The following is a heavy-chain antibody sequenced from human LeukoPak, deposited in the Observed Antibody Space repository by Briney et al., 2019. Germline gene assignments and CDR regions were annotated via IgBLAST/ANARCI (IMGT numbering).Heavy chain of an antibody. CDR2: IYYSGST. CDR3: ATYSSVDTAMDRPGSDAFDI. V-gene: IGHV4-39*07. Sequence: SETLSLTCTVSGGSISSSSYYWGWIRQPPGKGLEWIGSIYYSGSTYYNPSLKSRVTISVDTSKNQFSLKLSSVTAADTAVYYCATYSSVDTAMDRPGSDAFDIWGQGTMVTVSS. D-gene: IGHD5-18*01. J-gene: IGHJ3*02. CDR1: GGSISSSSYY.